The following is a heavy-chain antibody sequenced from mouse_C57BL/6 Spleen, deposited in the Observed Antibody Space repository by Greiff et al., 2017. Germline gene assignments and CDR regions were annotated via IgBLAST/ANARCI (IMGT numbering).Heavy chain of an antibody. Sequence: VQLQQPGAELVKPGASVKVSCKASGYTFTGYWMHWVKQRPGQGLEWIGRIHPSDGDTNYNQKFKGKATLTVDKSSSTAYMQLSSLTSEDSAVYYGAIAVTTGVVWYFDDWGKGTTLTVSS. CDR3: AIAVTTGVVWYFDD. CDR1: GYTFTGYW. D-gene: IGHD1-1*02. J-gene: IGHJ1*03. V-gene: IGHV1-74*01. CDR2: IHPSDGDT.